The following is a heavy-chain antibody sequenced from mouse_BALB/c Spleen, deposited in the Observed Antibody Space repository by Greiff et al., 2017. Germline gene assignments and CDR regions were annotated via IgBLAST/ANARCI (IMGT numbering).Heavy chain of an antibody. D-gene: IGHD2-4*01. CDR2: ISNGGGST. V-gene: IGHV5-12-2*01. CDR3: ARHGGYYDYTAWFAY. CDR1: GFTFSSYT. Sequence: EVQLVESGGGLVQPGGSLKLSCAASGFTFSSYTMSWVRQTPEKRLEWVAYISNGGGSTYYPDTVKGRFTISRDNAKNTLYLQMSSLKSEDTAMYYCARHGGYYDYTAWFAYWGQGTLVTVSA. J-gene: IGHJ3*01.